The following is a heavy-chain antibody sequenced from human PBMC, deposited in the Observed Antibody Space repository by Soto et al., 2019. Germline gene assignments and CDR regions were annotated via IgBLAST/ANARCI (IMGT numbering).Heavy chain of an antibody. J-gene: IGHJ4*02. CDR3: ARETGKRYDY. Sequence: QVQLQESGPGLVKPSETLSLTCTVSGASVSSDSYYRSWIRQPPGKGLEWIGYIYYSGSTDYNPSLKSRATISVDTSKNQFSLRLSSVTAADTAVYYCARETGKRYDYWGQGTLVTVSS. CDR2: IYYSGST. D-gene: IGHD1-1*01. CDR1: GASVSSDSYY. V-gene: IGHV4-61*01.